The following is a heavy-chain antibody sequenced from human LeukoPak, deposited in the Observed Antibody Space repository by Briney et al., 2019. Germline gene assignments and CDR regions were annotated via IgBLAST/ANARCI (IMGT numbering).Heavy chain of an antibody. CDR2: IYYSGSP. D-gene: IGHD3-10*01. J-gene: IGHJ3*02. CDR1: GGSISSSSYY. CDR3: ARFNYYDSGSYDI. Sequence: SETLSLTCTVSGGSISSSSYYWGWIRQPPGKGLEWIGSIYYSGSPYYNPSLKSRVTISVDTSKNQFSLKLSSVTAADTAVYYCARFNYYDSGSYDIWGQGTMVTVSS. V-gene: IGHV4-39*01.